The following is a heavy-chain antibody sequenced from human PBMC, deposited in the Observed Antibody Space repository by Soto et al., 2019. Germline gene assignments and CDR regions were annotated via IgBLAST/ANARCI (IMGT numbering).Heavy chain of an antibody. CDR1: GFTFSSYS. CDR3: AISSIYYCGSTSCYSFDF. J-gene: IGHJ3*01. CDR2: ISSSSYI. D-gene: IGHD2-2*01. Sequence: AGGSLRLSCAASGFTFSSYSMNWVRQAPGKGLEWVSSISSSSYIYYADSVKGRFTISRDNAKNSLYLQMNSLRAEDTAVYYCAISSIYYCGSTSCYSFDFWGQGTMVTVSS. V-gene: IGHV3-21*01.